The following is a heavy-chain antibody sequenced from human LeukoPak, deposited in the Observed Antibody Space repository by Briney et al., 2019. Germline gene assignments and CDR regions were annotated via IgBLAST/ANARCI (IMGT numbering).Heavy chain of an antibody. CDR1: GFTFSSYA. CDR3: AKAGRLVTHYYYYVMDV. CDR2: IIGSGGST. Sequence: PGGSLRLSCAASGFTFSSYAMSWVRQAPGRGLEWVSAIIGSGGSTYYADSVKGWFTISRDNSKNTLYLQMNSLRDEDTAVYYCAKAGRLVTHYYYYVMDVWGQGTTVTVSS. V-gene: IGHV3-23*01. D-gene: IGHD5-18*01. J-gene: IGHJ6*02.